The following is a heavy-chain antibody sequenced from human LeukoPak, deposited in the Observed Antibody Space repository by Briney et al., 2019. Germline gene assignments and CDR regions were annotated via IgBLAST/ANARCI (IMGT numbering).Heavy chain of an antibody. CDR1: GFTFSSYS. CDR3: ARDPSSLRDSYDY. V-gene: IGHV3-21*01. CDR2: ISSSSSYI. Sequence: PGGSLRLSCAASGFTFSSYSMNWVRQAPGKGLEWVSSISSSSSYIYYADSVKGRFTISRDNAKNSLYLQMNSLTVDDTAVYYCARDPSSLRDSYDYWGQGTLVTVSP. J-gene: IGHJ4*02.